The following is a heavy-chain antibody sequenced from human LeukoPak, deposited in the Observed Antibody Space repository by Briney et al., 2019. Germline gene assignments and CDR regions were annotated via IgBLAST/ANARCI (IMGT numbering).Heavy chain of an antibody. V-gene: IGHV1-8*01. CDR1: GYTFTSYD. Sequence: GASVKVSCKASGYTFTSYDINWVRQATGQGLEWMGWMNPNSGNTGYAQKFQGRVTMSRNTSISTAYMELSSLSSEDTAVYYCATEKHVDIVATGEAFDIWGQGTMVTVSS. CDR2: MNPNSGNT. J-gene: IGHJ3*02. CDR3: ATEKHVDIVATGEAFDI. D-gene: IGHD5-12*01.